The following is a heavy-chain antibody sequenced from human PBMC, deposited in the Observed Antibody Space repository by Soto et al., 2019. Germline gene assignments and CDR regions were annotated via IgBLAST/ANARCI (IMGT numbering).Heavy chain of an antibody. CDR3: ARDQGIVGATEGWFDP. CDR2: IYYSGST. CDR1: GGSISSGDYY. V-gene: IGHV4-30-4*01. D-gene: IGHD1-26*01. J-gene: IGHJ5*02. Sequence: SETLSLTCTVSGGSISSGDYYWSWIRQPPGKGLEWIGYIYYSGSTYYNPSLKSRVTISADTSKNQFSLKLSSVTAADTAVYYCARDQGIVGATEGWFDPWGQGTLVTVSS.